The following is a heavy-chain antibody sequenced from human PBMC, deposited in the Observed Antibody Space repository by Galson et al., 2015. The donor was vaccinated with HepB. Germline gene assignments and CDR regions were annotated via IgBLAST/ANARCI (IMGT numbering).Heavy chain of an antibody. J-gene: IGHJ4*02. V-gene: IGHV3-7*01. CDR3: YYGHYSGR. D-gene: IGHD4-17*01. CDR1: GFTFHNYW. Sequence: SLRLSCAASGFTFHNYWMNWVRHTPGKGLEWVASMKQDGGEKHYLDAVRGRFTISGDAATDSLLLQMNSLRAEDTAVYHCYYGHYSGRWGRGTQVTVSS. CDR2: MKQDGGEK.